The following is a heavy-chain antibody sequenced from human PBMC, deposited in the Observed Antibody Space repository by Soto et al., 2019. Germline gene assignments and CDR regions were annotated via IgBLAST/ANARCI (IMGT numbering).Heavy chain of an antibody. J-gene: IGHJ5*02. CDR2: ISGSGGST. Sequence: GGSLRLSCAASGFTFSSYATSWVRQAPGKGLEWVSAISGSGGSTYYADSVKGRFTISRDNSKNTLYLQMNSLRAEDTAVYYCAKLAGVVVKRNWFDPWGQGTLVTVSS. V-gene: IGHV3-23*01. D-gene: IGHD3-22*01. CDR1: GFTFSSYA. CDR3: AKLAGVVVKRNWFDP.